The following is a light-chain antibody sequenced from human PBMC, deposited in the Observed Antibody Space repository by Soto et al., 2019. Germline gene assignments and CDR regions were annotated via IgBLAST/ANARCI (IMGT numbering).Light chain of an antibody. V-gene: IGKV3-20*01. CDR3: QQYGSSPRFT. Sequence: EILLTQSPGTLSLSPGERATLACRASQSVSSSHLAWYQQKPGQAPRVLIYGTSTRATDIPDRFSGSGSGTDFTLTISRLEPEDFAVYYCQQYGSSPRFTFGPGTKVEMK. CDR1: QSVSSSH. J-gene: IGKJ3*01. CDR2: GTS.